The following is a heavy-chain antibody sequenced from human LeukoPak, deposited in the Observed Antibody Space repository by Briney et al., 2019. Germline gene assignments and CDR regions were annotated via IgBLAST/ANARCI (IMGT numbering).Heavy chain of an antibody. J-gene: IGHJ4*02. Sequence: GASVKVSCKASGYTFSAYYLHWVRQAPGQGLEWMGWIDPNSGGTKYAQNFQGRVAMTRDTSISTAYMELSSLRSADTAVYYCAIIGISGSYWDFDQWGQGTLVTVSS. CDR1: GYTFSAYY. V-gene: IGHV1-2*02. CDR3: AIIGISGSYWDFDQ. CDR2: IDPNSGGT. D-gene: IGHD1-26*01.